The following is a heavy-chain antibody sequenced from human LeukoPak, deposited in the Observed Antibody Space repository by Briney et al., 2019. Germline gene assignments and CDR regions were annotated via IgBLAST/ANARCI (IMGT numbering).Heavy chain of an antibody. J-gene: IGHJ5*02. CDR2: IYYSGST. V-gene: IGHV4-59*01. Sequence: PSETLSLTCTVSGXSISSYYWSWIRQPPGKGLEWIGYIYYSGSTNYNPSLKSRVTISVDTSKNQFSLKLSSVTAADTAVYYCARHYYGSAFDPWGQGTLVTVSS. CDR3: ARHYYGSAFDP. CDR1: GXSISSYY. D-gene: IGHD3-10*01.